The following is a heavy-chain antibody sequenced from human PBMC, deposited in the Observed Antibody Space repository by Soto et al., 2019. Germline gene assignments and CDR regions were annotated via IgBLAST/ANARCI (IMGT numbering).Heavy chain of an antibody. D-gene: IGHD3-10*01. CDR3: ARVSRGSGSYLPSGIYYMDV. CDR2: ISAYNGNT. J-gene: IGHJ6*03. CDR1: GYTFTSYG. Sequence: ASVKVSCKASGYTFTSYGISWVRQAPGQGLEWMGWISAYNGNTNYAQKLQGRVTMTTDTSTSTAYMELRSLRSDDTAVYYCARVSRGSGSYLPSGIYYMDVWGKGTTVTVSS. V-gene: IGHV1-18*01.